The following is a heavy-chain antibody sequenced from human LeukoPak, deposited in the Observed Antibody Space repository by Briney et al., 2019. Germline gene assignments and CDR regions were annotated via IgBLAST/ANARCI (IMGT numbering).Heavy chain of an antibody. CDR2: ISGSGGRT. Sequence: GGSLRLSCAASGFTFSTYGMSWVRQAPGKGLDWVSAISGSGGRTTYADSVAGRFTVSRDNSKNTLYLQMNSLRAEDTAVYYCARDFTTSSTAYLHHWGQGTLVTVSS. D-gene: IGHD6-6*01. J-gene: IGHJ1*01. CDR1: GFTFSTYG. V-gene: IGHV3-23*01. CDR3: ARDFTTSSTAYLHH.